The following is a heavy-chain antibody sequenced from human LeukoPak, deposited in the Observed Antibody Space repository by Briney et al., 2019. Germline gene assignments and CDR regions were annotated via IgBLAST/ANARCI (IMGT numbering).Heavy chain of an antibody. CDR2: IYPGDSDT. V-gene: IGHV5-51*01. J-gene: IGHJ4*02. CDR3: ARHVGEVTTSSIDY. Sequence: GASVKVSCKASGYTFTSYWIGWVRQMPGKGLEWMGIIYPGDSDTRYSPSFQGQVAISADKSISTAYLQWSSLKASDTAMYYCARHVGEVTTSSIDYWGQGTLVTVSS. D-gene: IGHD4-17*01. CDR1: GYTFTSYW.